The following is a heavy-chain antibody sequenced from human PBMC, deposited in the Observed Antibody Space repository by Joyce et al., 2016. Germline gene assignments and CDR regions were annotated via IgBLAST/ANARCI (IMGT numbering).Heavy chain of an antibody. CDR2: MNPNNGDT. CDR3: ARRTWHNAFDV. D-gene: IGHD1/OR15-1a*01. J-gene: IGHJ3*01. CDR1: GYTFAGFY. V-gene: IGHV1-2*02. Sequence: QVQLVQSGTELKKPGASVKVSCKGSGYTFAGFYLHWGRQAPGQGLEWMGWMNPNNGDTDYAQKLQGRVSMTRDTSIRTAYMELNRLRSDDTAVYYCARRTWHNAFDVWGQGTIVTVSP.